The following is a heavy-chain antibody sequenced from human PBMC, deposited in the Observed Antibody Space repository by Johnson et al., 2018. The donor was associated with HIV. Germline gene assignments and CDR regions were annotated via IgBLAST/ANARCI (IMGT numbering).Heavy chain of an antibody. Sequence: VQLVESGGGLVKPGGSLRLSCAASGFTFSNAWMSWVRQAPGKGLEWVGRIKSKTDGGTTDYAAPVKGRFTIPRDDSKNRLHLQMNSLKTEDTAVYYCTIGLTIFGVVILDAFDIWGQGTMVTVSS. CDR1: GFTFSNAW. J-gene: IGHJ3*02. V-gene: IGHV3-15*01. CDR2: IKSKTDGGTT. D-gene: IGHD3-3*01. CDR3: TIGLTIFGVVILDAFDI.